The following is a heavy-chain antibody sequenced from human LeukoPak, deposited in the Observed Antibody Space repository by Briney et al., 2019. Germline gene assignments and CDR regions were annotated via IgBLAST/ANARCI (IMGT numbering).Heavy chain of an antibody. D-gene: IGHD6-19*01. CDR1: GFTVSSNY. CDR3: ARASSGGSGWDPDY. J-gene: IGHJ4*02. V-gene: IGHV3-66*01. CDR2: IYSGGST. Sequence: GGSLRLSCAASGFTVSSNYMSWVRQAPGKGLEWVSVIYSGGSTYYADSVKGRFTISRDNSKNTLNLQMNSLRAEDTAVYYCARASSGGSGWDPDYWGQGTLVTVSS.